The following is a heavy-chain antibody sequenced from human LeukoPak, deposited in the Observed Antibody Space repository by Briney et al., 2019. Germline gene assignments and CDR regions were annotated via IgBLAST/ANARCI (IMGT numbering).Heavy chain of an antibody. CDR3: ARGGYNSSGWYPRQFQH. CDR2: INHSGST. CDR1: GGSFSGYY. V-gene: IGHV4-34*01. J-gene: IGHJ1*01. D-gene: IGHD6-19*01. Sequence: SGTLSLTCAVYGGSFSGYYWSWIRQPPGKGLEWIGEINHSGSTNYNPSLKSRVTISVDTSKNQFSLKLSSVTAADTAVYYCARGGYNSSGWYPRQFQHWGQGTLVTVSS.